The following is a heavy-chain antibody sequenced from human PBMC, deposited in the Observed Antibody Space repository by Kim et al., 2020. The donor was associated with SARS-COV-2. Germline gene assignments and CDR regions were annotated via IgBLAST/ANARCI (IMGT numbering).Heavy chain of an antibody. V-gene: IGHV3-30*18. Sequence: GGSLRLYCAASGFTFSNYVMHWVRQAPGKGLEWVAVISYDGGNKYYAESVKGRFTISRDNSKNTLYLQMNSLRAEDTAVYYCAKVANILTGYFDPSPFQYWGQGTLVTVSS. D-gene: IGHD3-9*01. CDR1: GFTFSNYV. CDR2: ISYDGGNK. J-gene: IGHJ4*02. CDR3: AKVANILTGYFDPSPFQY.